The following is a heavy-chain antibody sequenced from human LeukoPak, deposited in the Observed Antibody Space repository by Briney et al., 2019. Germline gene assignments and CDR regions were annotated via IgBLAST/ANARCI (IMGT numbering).Heavy chain of an antibody. V-gene: IGHV3-74*01. D-gene: IGHD6-13*01. CDR2: INSDGSST. CDR3: AGGVSTSWYYFDS. Sequence: PGGSLRLSCAASGFTFSSYWMHWVRQAPGKGLVWVSRINSDGSSTSYADSVKGRFIISRDNAKNSLYLQMNSLRAEDTAVYFCAGGVSTSWYYFDSWGQGTLVTVSS. J-gene: IGHJ4*02. CDR1: GFTFSSYW.